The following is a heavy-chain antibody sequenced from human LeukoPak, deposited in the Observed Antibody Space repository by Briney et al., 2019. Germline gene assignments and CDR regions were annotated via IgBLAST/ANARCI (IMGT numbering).Heavy chain of an antibody. D-gene: IGHD3-22*01. Sequence: PSETLSLTCTVSGGSISSYYWSWIRQPPGKGLEWIGYIYYSGSTNYNPSLKSRVTISVDTSKNQFSLKLSSVTAADTAVYYCARFYYDSSGYWDYYYGMDVRGQGTTVTVSS. CDR1: GGSISSYY. CDR2: IYYSGST. J-gene: IGHJ6*02. CDR3: ARFYYDSSGYWDYYYGMDV. V-gene: IGHV4-59*01.